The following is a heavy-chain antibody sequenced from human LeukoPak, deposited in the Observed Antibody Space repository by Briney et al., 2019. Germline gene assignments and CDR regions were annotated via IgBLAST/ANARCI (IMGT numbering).Heavy chain of an antibody. D-gene: IGHD6-25*01. CDR2: IKEDGDDD. CDR3: VRDSQGGSAAAGFEY. CDR1: GFTFRTYW. J-gene: IGHJ4*02. V-gene: IGHV3-7*01. Sequence: GGSLRLSCEASGFTFRTYWMSWVRHVPGEGLEWVASIKEDGDDDYYVGSVEGRFTISRDNARDSLYPQMNSLRAEDTAVYYCVRDSQGGSAAAGFEYWGREPWSPSPQ.